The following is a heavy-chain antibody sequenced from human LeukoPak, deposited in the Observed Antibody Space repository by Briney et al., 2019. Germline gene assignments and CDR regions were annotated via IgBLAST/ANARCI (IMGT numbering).Heavy chain of an antibody. CDR1: GFTFSSYA. J-gene: IGHJ4*02. CDR2: ISGSGGST. Sequence: QTGGSLRLSCAASGFTFSSYAMSWVRQATGKGLEWVSAISGSGGSTYYVDSVKGRFTISRDNSKNTLYLQMNSLRAEDTAVHYCAKDSMRVSDYWGQGTLVTVSS. V-gene: IGHV3-23*01. CDR3: AKDSMRVSDY. D-gene: IGHD3-22*01.